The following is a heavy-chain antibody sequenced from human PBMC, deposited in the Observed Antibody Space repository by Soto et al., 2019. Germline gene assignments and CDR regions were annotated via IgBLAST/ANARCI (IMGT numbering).Heavy chain of an antibody. CDR3: ARKSQYTSGAWYFDR. CDR2: IYWNDEK. D-gene: IGHD2-21*01. CDR1: GFSLSTSGVG. J-gene: IGHJ4*02. V-gene: IGHV2-5*01. Sequence: QITLKESGPTLVKPTQTLTLTCTFSGFSLSTSGVGVAWIRQPPGKALEWLTLIYWNDEKRYCPSLRTRITITKDTSKNQVVLTLTNMDPVDTATYYCARKSQYTSGAWYFDRWGQGTLVAVSS.